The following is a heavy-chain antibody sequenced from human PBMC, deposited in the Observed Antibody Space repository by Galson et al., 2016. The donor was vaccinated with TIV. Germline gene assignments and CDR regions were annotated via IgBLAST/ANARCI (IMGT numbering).Heavy chain of an antibody. V-gene: IGHV1-2*02. D-gene: IGHD4-17*01. J-gene: IGHJ4*02. Sequence: SVKVSCKASGYTFTGYYMHWVRQAPGQGLEWMGWINPNSGDTNYAQNFQDRVAMTRDTSIRTAYMELSRLKSDDTAVYYCARHLDPTVTAPSEYWGQGTLVTVSS. CDR2: INPNSGDT. CDR3: ARHLDPTVTAPSEY. CDR1: GYTFTGYY.